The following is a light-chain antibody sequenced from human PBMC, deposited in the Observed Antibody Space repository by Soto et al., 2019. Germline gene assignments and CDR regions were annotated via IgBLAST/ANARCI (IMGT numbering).Light chain of an antibody. CDR1: ASNIGSNY. V-gene: IGLV1-47*01. CDR2: RDN. Sequence: QSVLTQPPSASGTPGQRVTISCSGSASNIGSNYVYWYQQFPGTAPKLLMYRDNHRPSGVPDRFSGSKSGTSASLAISGLRSEDEADYYCAAWDDSLSVHVVFGGGTQLTVL. CDR3: AAWDDSLSVHVV. J-gene: IGLJ2*01.